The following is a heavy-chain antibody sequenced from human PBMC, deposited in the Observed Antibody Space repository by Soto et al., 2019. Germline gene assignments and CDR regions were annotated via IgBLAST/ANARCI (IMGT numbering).Heavy chain of an antibody. CDR1: GFTFSSYG. D-gene: IGHD2-15*01. V-gene: IGHV3-30*18. CDR3: AKDAVGYCSGGSCSSSFDY. CDR2: ISYDGSNK. Sequence: QVQLVESGGGVVQPGRSLRLSCAASGFTFSSYGMHWVRQAPGKGLEWVAVISYDGSNKYYADSVKGRFTISRDNSKNXLYXQMNSLRAEETAVYYCAKDAVGYCSGGSCSSSFDYWGQGTLVTVSS. J-gene: IGHJ4*02.